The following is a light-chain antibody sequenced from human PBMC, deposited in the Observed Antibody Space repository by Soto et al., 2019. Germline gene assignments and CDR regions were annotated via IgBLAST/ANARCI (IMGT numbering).Light chain of an antibody. V-gene: IGKV1-39*01. Sequence: DIQMTQSPSSLSASVGGRVTITCRASQSVTSYLNWYQQRPGKAPNLLIYAASNLKSGVPSRFSGSGSGTDFTLTISSLQPEDFATYYCQQSSNIPWTFGQGTKVEI. CDR2: AAS. CDR1: QSVTSY. J-gene: IGKJ1*01. CDR3: QQSSNIPWT.